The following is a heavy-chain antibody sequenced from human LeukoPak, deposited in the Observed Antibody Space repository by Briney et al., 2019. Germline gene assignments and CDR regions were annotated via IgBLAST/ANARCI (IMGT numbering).Heavy chain of an antibody. CDR1: GFTFSSYA. CDR2: ISGSGGST. D-gene: IGHD5-12*01. CDR3: ARDPGSGYEEHFDY. V-gene: IGHV3-23*01. J-gene: IGHJ4*02. Sequence: PGGSLRLSCAASGFTFSSYAMSLVRQAPGKGLEWVSGISGSGGSTYYADSVKGRFTISRDNSNNTLYLQMTSLRAEDTAVYYCARDPGSGYEEHFDYWGQGTLVTVSS.